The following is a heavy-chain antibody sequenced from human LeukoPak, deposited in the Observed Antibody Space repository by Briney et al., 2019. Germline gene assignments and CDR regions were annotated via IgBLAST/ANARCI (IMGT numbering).Heavy chain of an antibody. D-gene: IGHD6-19*01. CDR2: IYYSGST. J-gene: IGHJ6*02. Sequence: PSETLSLTCTVSGGSISSSSYYWGWIRQPPGKGLEWIGSIYYSGSTYYNPSLKSRVTISVDTSKNQFSLKLSSVTAADTAVYYCASIAVAGNRYGMDVWGQGTTVTVSS. CDR3: ASIAVAGNRYGMDV. V-gene: IGHV4-39*01. CDR1: GGSISSSSYY.